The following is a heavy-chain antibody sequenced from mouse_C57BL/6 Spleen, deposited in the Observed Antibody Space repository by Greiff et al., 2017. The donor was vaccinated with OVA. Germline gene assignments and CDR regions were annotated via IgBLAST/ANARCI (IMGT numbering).Heavy chain of an antibody. V-gene: IGHV2-9-1*01. Sequence: QVQLKESGPGLVAPSQSLSITCTVSGFSLTSYAISWVRQPPGKGLEWLGVIWTGGGTNYNSALKSRLSISKDNSKSQVFLKMNSLQTDDTARYYCARNSLTSTGTSYYYAMDYWGQGTSVTVSS. D-gene: IGHD4-1*02. CDR3: ARNSLTSTGTSYYYAMDY. CDR1: GFSLTSYA. J-gene: IGHJ4*01. CDR2: IWTGGGT.